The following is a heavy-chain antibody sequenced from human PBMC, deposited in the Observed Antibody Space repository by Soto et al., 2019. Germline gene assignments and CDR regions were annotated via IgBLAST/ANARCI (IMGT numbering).Heavy chain of an antibody. V-gene: IGHV1-8*01. CDR1: GYTFTSYD. J-gene: IGHJ4*02. D-gene: IGHD3-10*01. CDR2: MNPNSGNT. Sequence: QVQLVQSGAEVKKPGASVKVSCKASGYTFTSYDINWVRQATGQGLEWMGWMNPNSGNTGYAQKFKGRVTMTRNTSISTAYMELRSLRSEDSAVYYCAREDPVGVALDYWGQGTLVTVSS. CDR3: AREDPVGVALDY.